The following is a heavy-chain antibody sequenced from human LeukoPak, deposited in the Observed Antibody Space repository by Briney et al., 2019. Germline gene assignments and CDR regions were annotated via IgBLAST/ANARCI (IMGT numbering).Heavy chain of an antibody. CDR1: GYTLTELS. D-gene: IGHD3-10*01. V-gene: IGHV1-24*01. CDR2: FDPEDGET. Sequence: ASVKVSCKVSGYTLTELSMHWVRQAPGKGLEWMGGFDPEDGETIYAQKFQGRVTMTEDTSTDTAYMELSSLRSEDTAVYYCATDHNTYYYGSGSYPRMDYWGQGTLVTVSS. CDR3: ATDHNTYYYGSGSYPRMDY. J-gene: IGHJ4*02.